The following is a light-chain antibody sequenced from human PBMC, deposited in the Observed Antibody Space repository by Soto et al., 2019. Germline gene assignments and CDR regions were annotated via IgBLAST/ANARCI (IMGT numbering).Light chain of an antibody. CDR2: DAS. CDR1: QSIHTS. J-gene: IGKJ1*01. CDR3: QHYDNWTPWT. Sequence: TQSPATLSLSPGERATLSCRASQSIHTSLAWYQQKPGQPPRLLIYDASTRATGIPARFSGSGSGTDFTLTISRLQHEDFAVYYCQHYDNWTPWTFGKGTKVDIK. V-gene: IGKV3-15*01.